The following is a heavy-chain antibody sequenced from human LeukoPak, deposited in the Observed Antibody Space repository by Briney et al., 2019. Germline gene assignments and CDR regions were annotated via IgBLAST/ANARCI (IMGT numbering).Heavy chain of an antibody. Sequence: TSETLSLTCAVYGGSFSGYYWSWIRQPPGKGLEWIGEINHSGSTNYNPSLKSRVTISVDTSKNQFSLKLSSVTAADTAVYYCARDSGWYREENFDYWGQGTLVTVSS. CDR1: GGSFSGYY. CDR2: INHSGST. CDR3: ARDSGWYREENFDY. D-gene: IGHD6-19*01. J-gene: IGHJ4*02. V-gene: IGHV4-34*01.